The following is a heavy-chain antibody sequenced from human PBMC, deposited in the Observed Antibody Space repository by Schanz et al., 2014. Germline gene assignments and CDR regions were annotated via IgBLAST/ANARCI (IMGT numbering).Heavy chain of an antibody. CDR2: ISDNGIST. D-gene: IGHD6-19*01. CDR3: AKAGSGWSTAGYYY. CDR1: GFTFSSYA. V-gene: IGHV3-23*01. Sequence: EVQLLESGGGLVQPGGSLRLSCVASGFTFSSYAMSWVRQAPGKGLEWVSGISDNGISTYYADSVKGRFSISRENSKSILYLQMISLRAEDTSVYYCAKAGSGWSTAGYYYWGQGTLVADSS. J-gene: IGHJ4*02.